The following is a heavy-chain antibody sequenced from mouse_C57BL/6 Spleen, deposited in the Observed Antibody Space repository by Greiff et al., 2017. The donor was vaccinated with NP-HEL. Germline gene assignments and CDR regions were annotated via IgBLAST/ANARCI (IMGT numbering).Heavy chain of an antibody. V-gene: IGHV1-69*01. D-gene: IGHD4-1*02. CDR1: GYTFTSYW. CDR2: IDPSDSYT. J-gene: IGHJ2*01. CDR3: ERSQLGRVLDGFDY. Sequence: QVQLQQSGAELVMPGASVKLSCKASGYTFTSYWMHWVKQRPGQGLEWIGEIDPSDSYTNYNQKFKGKSTLTVDKSSSTAYMQLSSLTSEDSAVSYCERSQLGRVLDGFDYWGQGTTLTVSS.